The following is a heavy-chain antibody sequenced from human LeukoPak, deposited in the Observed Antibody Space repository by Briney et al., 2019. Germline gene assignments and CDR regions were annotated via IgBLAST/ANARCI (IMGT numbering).Heavy chain of an antibody. CDR2: IYTSGST. Sequence: SETLSLTRTVSGGSIISSYYWSWIRQPAGKGLEYIGRIYTSGSTSYNPSLKSRVTMSLDTSENQFSLKLTSVTAADTAVYYCARGELEPSYFGYWGQGILVTVSS. CDR1: GGSIISSYY. V-gene: IGHV4-4*07. CDR3: ARGELEPSYFGY. D-gene: IGHD1-1*01. J-gene: IGHJ4*02.